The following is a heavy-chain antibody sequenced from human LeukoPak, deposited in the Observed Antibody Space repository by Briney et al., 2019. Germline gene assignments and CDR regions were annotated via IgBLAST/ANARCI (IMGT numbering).Heavy chain of an antibody. Sequence: PGGSLRLSCVVSGFTFTDSCMTWVRQAPGKGLEGVANIKQDGSEKHYVDSVKGRFTISRDNAKNSLYLQMNSLRAEDTAVYYCAREPGIGYAFDIWGQGTVVAVSS. V-gene: IGHV3-7*01. CDR3: AREPGIGYAFDI. D-gene: IGHD3-10*01. CDR2: IKQDGSEK. J-gene: IGHJ3*02. CDR1: GFTFTDSC.